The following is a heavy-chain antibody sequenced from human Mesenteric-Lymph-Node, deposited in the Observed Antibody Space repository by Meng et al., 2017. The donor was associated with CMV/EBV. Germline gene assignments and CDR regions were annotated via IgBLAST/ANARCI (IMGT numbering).Heavy chain of an antibody. V-gene: IGHV4-59*01. CDR1: GGSISNYY. Sequence: SETLSLTCIGSGGSISNYYWSWIRQPPGKGLEWIGYIYYSGSTNYNPSLKSRVTISVDTSKNQFSLKLSSVTAADTAVYYCARLSRDFWSGYSDYWGQGTLVTVSS. CDR2: IYYSGST. J-gene: IGHJ4*02. CDR3: ARLSRDFWSGYSDY. D-gene: IGHD3-3*01.